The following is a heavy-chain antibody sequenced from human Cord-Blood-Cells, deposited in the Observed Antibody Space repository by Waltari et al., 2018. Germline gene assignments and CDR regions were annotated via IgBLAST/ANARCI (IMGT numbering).Heavy chain of an antibody. Sequence: QVQLVESGGGVVQPGRSLRLSCAASGFTFSSYAMHWVRQAPGKGLEWVAVISHDGSNKYYADSVKGRFTISRDNSKNTLYLQMNSLRAEDTAVYYCARDANFGVVISYYFDYWGQGILVTVSS. D-gene: IGHD3-3*01. V-gene: IGHV3-30-3*01. CDR2: ISHDGSNK. CDR3: ARDANFGVVISYYFDY. J-gene: IGHJ4*02. CDR1: GFTFSSYA.